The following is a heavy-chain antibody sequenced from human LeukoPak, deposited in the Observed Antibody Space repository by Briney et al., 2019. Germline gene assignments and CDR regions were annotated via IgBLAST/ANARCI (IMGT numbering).Heavy chain of an antibody. V-gene: IGHV4-61*01. CDR2: IYYSGST. CDR1: GGSVSSGSYY. CDR3: VREAATDYYDSSGYYRQTEVFDA. D-gene: IGHD3-22*01. Sequence: KSSETLSLTCTVSGGSVSSGSYYWSWIRQPPGKGLEWIGYIYYSGSTNYNPSLKSRVTISVDTSKNQFSLKLRPVTAADTAVYYCVREAATDYYDSSGYYRQTEVFDAWGQGTMVTVSS. J-gene: IGHJ3*01.